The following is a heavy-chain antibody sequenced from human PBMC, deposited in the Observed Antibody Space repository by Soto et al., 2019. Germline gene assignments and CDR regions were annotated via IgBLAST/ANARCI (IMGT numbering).Heavy chain of an antibody. CDR1: GGSISSSSYY. D-gene: IGHD1-26*01. J-gene: IGHJ6*02. Sequence: QLQLQESGPGLVKPSETLSLTCTVSGGSISSSSYYWGWIRQPPGKGLEWIGSIYYSGSTYYNPSLKSRVPITGDTSKNQFPLELSSVNAADTAVYYWARTGPQPKHPKIFSYQYYYYGKDVWGQGNTVTLSS. CDR2: IYYSGST. V-gene: IGHV4-39*01. CDR3: ARTGPQPKHPKIFSYQYYYYGKDV.